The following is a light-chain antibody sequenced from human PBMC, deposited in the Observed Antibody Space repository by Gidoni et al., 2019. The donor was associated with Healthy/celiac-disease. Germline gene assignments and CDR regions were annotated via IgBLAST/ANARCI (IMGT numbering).Light chain of an antibody. J-gene: IGKJ4*01. CDR3: QQSYSTLLT. CDR2: AAS. V-gene: IGKV1-39*01. CDR1: QSISSY. Sequence: TQSPSSLSASVGDSVTITCRASQSISSYLNWYQQKPGKAPKLLIYAASSLQSGVPSRFSGSGSGTDFTLTISSLQPEDFATYYCQQSYSTLLTFGGXTKVEIK.